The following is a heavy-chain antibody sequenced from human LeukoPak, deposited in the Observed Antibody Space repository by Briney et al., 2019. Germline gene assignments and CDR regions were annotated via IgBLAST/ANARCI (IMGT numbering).Heavy chain of an antibody. CDR3: ALGHFDHFWSAYFIAY. Sequence: GASVKVSCKASGGTFSSYAISWVRQAPGQGLEWMGWISAYNGNTNYAQKLQGRVTMTTDTSTSTAYMELRSLRSDDTAVYYCALGHFDHFWSAYFIAYWGQGTLVTVSS. V-gene: IGHV1-18*01. CDR1: GGTFSSYA. J-gene: IGHJ4*02. CDR2: ISAYNGNT. D-gene: IGHD3-3*02.